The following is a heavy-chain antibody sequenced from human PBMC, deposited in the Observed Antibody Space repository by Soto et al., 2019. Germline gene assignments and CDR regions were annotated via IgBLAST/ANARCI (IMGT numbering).Heavy chain of an antibody. CDR2: IIPIFGTA. CDR3: AREADYSGYVCPCGMDV. D-gene: IGHD5-12*01. CDR1: GGTFSSYA. Sequence: ASVKVSCKASGGTFSSYAISWVRQAPGQGLEWMGGIIPIFGTANYAQRFQGRVTITADESTSTAYMELSSLRSEDTAVYYCAREADYSGYVCPCGMDVWGQGTTVTVSS. J-gene: IGHJ6*02. V-gene: IGHV1-69*13.